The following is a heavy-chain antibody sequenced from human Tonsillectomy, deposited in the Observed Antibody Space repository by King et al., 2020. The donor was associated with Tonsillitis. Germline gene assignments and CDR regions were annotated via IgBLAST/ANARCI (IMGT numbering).Heavy chain of an antibody. V-gene: IGHV1-46*02. CDR2: INPTGDTT. J-gene: IGHJ3*02. D-gene: IGHD2-15*01. Sequence: VQLVESGAEVKKPGASVKVSCKASGYTFNIYYINWVRQAPGQGLEWMGMINPTGDTTSYAQKFQGRATLTTDTSTSTVYMELSSLKSEDTAVYYCARDGARGKVGGGSGALGMWGQATMVTVSS. CDR3: ARDGARGKVGGGSGALGM. CDR1: GYTFNIYY.